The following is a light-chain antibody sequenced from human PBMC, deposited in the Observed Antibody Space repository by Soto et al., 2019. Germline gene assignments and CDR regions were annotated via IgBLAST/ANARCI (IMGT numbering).Light chain of an antibody. Sequence: DIQMTQSPSSLSASVGDRITITCRASQSVSSNLNWYQQKPGKAPKLLIDSASSLQSGVPSRFSGSGSGTDFTLTIRGLQPEDFEIYYCHQSYRIPRTFAQGTKLK. V-gene: IGKV1-39*01. CDR3: HQSYRIPRT. CDR1: QSVSSN. J-gene: IGKJ2*02. CDR2: SAS.